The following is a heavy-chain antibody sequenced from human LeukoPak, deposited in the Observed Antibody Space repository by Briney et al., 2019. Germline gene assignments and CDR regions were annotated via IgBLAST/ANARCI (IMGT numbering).Heavy chain of an antibody. CDR2: ISGSGGST. V-gene: IGHV3-23*01. Sequence: GGSLRLSCAASGFTFSSYAMSWVRQAPGKGQEWVSAISGSGGSTYYAASVKGRFTISRDNSKNTLYLQMNSLRAEDTAVYYCAKDLPYYDILTGYYDYWGQGTLVTVSS. CDR3: AKDLPYYDILTGYYDY. CDR1: GFTFSSYA. J-gene: IGHJ4*02. D-gene: IGHD3-9*01.